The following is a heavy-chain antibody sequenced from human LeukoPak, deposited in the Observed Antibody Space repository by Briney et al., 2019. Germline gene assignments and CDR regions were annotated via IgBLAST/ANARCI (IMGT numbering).Heavy chain of an antibody. V-gene: IGHV1-3*01. Sequence: GASVKVSCKASGYTFTSYAMNWVRQAPGQRLEWVGWINAGNGNTKYSQTFQVRGTITRDTSASTAYMELSSLRAEDTAEYYCARDRVRGPLGGGMDVWGKGTTVTVSS. J-gene: IGHJ6*04. D-gene: IGHD3-10*01. CDR3: ARDRVRGPLGGGMDV. CDR2: INAGNGNT. CDR1: GYTFTSYA.